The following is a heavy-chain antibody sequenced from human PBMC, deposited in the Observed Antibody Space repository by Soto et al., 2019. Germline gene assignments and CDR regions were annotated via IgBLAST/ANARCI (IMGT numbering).Heavy chain of an antibody. V-gene: IGHV1-8*02. CDR2: MNPNSGET. J-gene: IGHJ5*02. D-gene: IGHD2-8*01. Sequence: ASVKVSCKTSGYTFSDYDINWVRQATGQGLEWIGWMNPNSGETGYAQKFQGRVTMTRSVSLTTAYLELSSLRSEDTAVYYCARVSGAARTVWCNWFDPWVQGTPVSVTS. CDR1: GYTFSDYD. CDR3: ARVSGAARTVWCNWFDP.